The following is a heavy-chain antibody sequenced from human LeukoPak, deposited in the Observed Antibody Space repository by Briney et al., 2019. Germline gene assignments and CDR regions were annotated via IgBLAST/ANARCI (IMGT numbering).Heavy chain of an antibody. V-gene: IGHV1-69*13. CDR3: ARDSYYYDSSGNY. CDR2: IIPIFGTA. J-gene: IGHJ4*02. D-gene: IGHD3-22*01. Sequence: GASVKVSCKASGGTFSSYAISWVQQAPGQGLEWMGGIIPIFGTANYAQKLQGRVTITADESTSTAYMELSSLRSEDTAVYYCARDSYYYDSSGNYWGQGTLVTVSS. CDR1: GGTFSSYA.